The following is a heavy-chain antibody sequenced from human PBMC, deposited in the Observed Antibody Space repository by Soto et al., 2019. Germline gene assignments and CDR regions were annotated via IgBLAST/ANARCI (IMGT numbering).Heavy chain of an antibody. V-gene: IGHV3-21*01. CDR1: GFTFSSYR. CDR3: ARDIAAAGPREDYYYYGMDV. Sequence: PGGSLRLSCAASGFTFSSYRMNWVRQAPGKGLEWVSSISSSSSYIYYADSGKGRFTISRDNAKNSLYLQMNSLRAEDTAVYYCARDIAAAGPREDYYYYGMDVWGQGTTVTVSS. J-gene: IGHJ6*02. D-gene: IGHD6-13*01. CDR2: ISSSSSYI.